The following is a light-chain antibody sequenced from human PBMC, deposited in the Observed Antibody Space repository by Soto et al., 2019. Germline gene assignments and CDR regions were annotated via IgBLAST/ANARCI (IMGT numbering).Light chain of an antibody. J-gene: IGKJ2*01. CDR2: AAS. V-gene: IGKV3-15*01. CDR3: QQYDNWPPHT. CDR1: QSVSSN. Sequence: EIVMTQYPATLSVSPGERTTLSCRASQSVSSNLAWYQQRPGQAPRLLIYAASTRATDVPGRFSGSGSGTDFTLTISSLQSEDFAVYYCQQYDNWPPHTFGQGTKLEIK.